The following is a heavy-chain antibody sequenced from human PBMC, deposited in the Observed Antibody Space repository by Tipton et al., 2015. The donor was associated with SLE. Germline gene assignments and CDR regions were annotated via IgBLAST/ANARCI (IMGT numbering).Heavy chain of an antibody. Sequence: TLSLTCAVYGGSFSDYSWSWIRQPPGKGLEWIGEINHSGSTNYNPSLKSRVTISIATSKNQFSLSLSPCTAADPAVYYCARDCTTCVCYTTSFDYWGQGSLVTVSP. CDR1: GGSFSDYS. D-gene: IGHD2-8*01. CDR3: ARDCTTCVCYTTSFDY. CDR2: INHSGST. J-gene: IGHJ4*02. V-gene: IGHV4-34*01.